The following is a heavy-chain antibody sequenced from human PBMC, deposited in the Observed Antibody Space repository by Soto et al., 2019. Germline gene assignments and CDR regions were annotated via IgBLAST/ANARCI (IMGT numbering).Heavy chain of an antibody. D-gene: IGHD6-19*01. V-gene: IGHV3-30-3*01. J-gene: IGHJ4*02. CDR2: ISYDGSNK. CDR1: GFTFSSYA. Sequence: QVQLVESGGGVVQPGRSLRLSCAASGFTFSSYAMHWVRQAPGKGLEWVAVISYDGSNKYYADSVKGRFTISRDNSKNTLYLQMNSLRAEDTAVYYCARDLAVAVAGGWGQGTLVTVSS. CDR3: ARDLAVAVAGG.